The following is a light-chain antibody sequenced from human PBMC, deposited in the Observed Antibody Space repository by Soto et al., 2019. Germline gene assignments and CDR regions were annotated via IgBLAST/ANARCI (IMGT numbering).Light chain of an antibody. CDR2: DVS. CDR3: SSYKSSSTYV. Sequence: QPDLTQPASVSGSPRQSITISCTGTSSDVGGYNYVSWYQQHPGKAPKLMIYDVSNRPSGVSNRFSGSKSGNTASLTISGLQAEDEADYYCSSYKSSSTYVFGTGTKVTV. J-gene: IGLJ1*01. CDR1: SSDVGGYNY. V-gene: IGLV2-14*01.